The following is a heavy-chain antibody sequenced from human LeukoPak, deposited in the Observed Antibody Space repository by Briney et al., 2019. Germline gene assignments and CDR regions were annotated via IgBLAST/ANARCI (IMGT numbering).Heavy chain of an antibody. Sequence: ASVKVSCKASGYTLTSYYMHWVRQAPGQGLEWMGIINPSGGSTSYAQKFQGRVTMTRDMSTSTVYMELSSLRSEDTAVYYCASSPLLDYYDSSGYYDYWGQGTLVTVSS. CDR2: INPSGGST. CDR3: ASSPLLDYYDSSGYYDY. V-gene: IGHV1-46*01. J-gene: IGHJ4*02. D-gene: IGHD3-22*01. CDR1: GYTLTSYY.